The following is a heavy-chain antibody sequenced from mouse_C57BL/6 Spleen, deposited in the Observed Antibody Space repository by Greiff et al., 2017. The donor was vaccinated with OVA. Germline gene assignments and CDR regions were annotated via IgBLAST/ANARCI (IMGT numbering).Heavy chain of an antibody. Sequence: QVQLQQSGAELARPGASVKLSCKASGYTFTSYGISWVKQRTGQGLEWIGEIYPRSGNTYYNEKFKGKATLTAGKSSSTAYMELRSLTSEDSAVYFCATITTVVAYDYWGQGTTLTVSS. CDR3: ATITTVVAYDY. J-gene: IGHJ2*01. D-gene: IGHD1-1*01. V-gene: IGHV1-81*01. CDR2: IYPRSGNT. CDR1: GYTFTSYG.